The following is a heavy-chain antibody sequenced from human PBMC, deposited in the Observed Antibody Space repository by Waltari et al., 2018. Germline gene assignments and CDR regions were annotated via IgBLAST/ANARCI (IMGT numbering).Heavy chain of an antibody. J-gene: IGHJ5*02. CDR2: IYYSGST. V-gene: IGHV4-39*07. CDR3: ASASSYDFWSGYFDP. D-gene: IGHD3-3*01. Sequence: QLQLQESGPGLVKPSETLSLTCTVSGGSISSSSYYWGWIRQPPGKGLEWIGSIYYSGSTYYNPSLKSRVTISVDTAKNQFSLKLSSVTAADTAVYYCASASSYDFWSGYFDPWVQGTLVTVSS. CDR1: GGSISSSSYY.